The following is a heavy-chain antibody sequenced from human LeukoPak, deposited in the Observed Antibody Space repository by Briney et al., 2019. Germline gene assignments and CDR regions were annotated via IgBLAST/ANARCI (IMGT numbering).Heavy chain of an antibody. CDR3: ARAGGYCSSTSCYYDY. J-gene: IGHJ4*02. V-gene: IGHV3-30*04. Sequence: GGSLRLSCAASGFTFSSYAMHWVRQAPGKGLEWVAVISYDGSNKYYADSVKGRFTISRDNAKSSLYLQMNSLRAEDTALYYCARAGGYCSSTSCYYDYWGQGTLVTVSS. CDR2: ISYDGSNK. D-gene: IGHD2-2*01. CDR1: GFTFSSYA.